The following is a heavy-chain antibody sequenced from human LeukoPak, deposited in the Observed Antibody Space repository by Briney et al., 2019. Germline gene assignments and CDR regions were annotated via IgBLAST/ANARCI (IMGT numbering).Heavy chain of an antibody. V-gene: IGHV3-73*01. Sequence: GGSLRLSCAASGFTFSGSAMHWVRQTSGKGLEWVGYIRSKTHNYATLYAASVKGRFTISRDDSKNTAYLQMNSLKTGDTAVYYCTRHRYGDSGGDYYWGQGTLVTVSS. CDR1: GFTFSGSA. D-gene: IGHD2-21*02. J-gene: IGHJ4*02. CDR2: IRSKTHNYAT. CDR3: TRHRYGDSGGDYY.